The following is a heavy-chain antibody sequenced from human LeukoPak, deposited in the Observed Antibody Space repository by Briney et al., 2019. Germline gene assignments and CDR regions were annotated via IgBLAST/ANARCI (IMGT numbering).Heavy chain of an antibody. J-gene: IGHJ4*02. CDR2: ISSSSSYI. CDR1: GFTFSSYS. D-gene: IGHD3-22*01. Sequence: GGSLRLSCAASGFTFSSYSMNWVRQAPGKGLEWVSSISSSSSYIYYGDSVKGRFTISRDNAKNSLYLQMNSLRAEDTAVYYCARDFGYYDSSGYYGENFDYWGQGTLVTVPS. CDR3: ARDFGYYDSSGYYGENFDY. V-gene: IGHV3-21*01.